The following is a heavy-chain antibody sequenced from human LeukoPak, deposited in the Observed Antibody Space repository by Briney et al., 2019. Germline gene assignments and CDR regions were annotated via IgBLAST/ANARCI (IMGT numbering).Heavy chain of an antibody. CDR2: IYYSGST. Sequence: SETLSLTCDVSGGSISSYYWSWIRQPPGKGLEWIGYIYYSGSTNYNPSLKSRVTISVDTSKNQFSLKLSSVTAADTAVYYCARGADIVVVPAASPYWYFDLWGRGTLVTVSS. J-gene: IGHJ2*01. V-gene: IGHV4-59*01. D-gene: IGHD2-2*01. CDR1: GGSISSYY. CDR3: ARGADIVVVPAASPYWYFDL.